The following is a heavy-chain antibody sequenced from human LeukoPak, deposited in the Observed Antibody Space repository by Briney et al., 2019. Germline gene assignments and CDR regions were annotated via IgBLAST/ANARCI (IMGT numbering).Heavy chain of an antibody. D-gene: IGHD2-15*01. CDR1: GDSFSSNSAA. CDR2: TYYRSKWYN. CDR3: AREVVVVVAATPGWFDP. V-gene: IGHV6-1*01. Sequence: SQTLSLTCAISGDSFSSNSAAWNWIRQSPSRGLEWLGRTYYRSKWYNDYAVSVKSRITINPDTSKNQFSLQLNSVTPEDTAVYYCAREVVVVVAATPGWFDPWGQGTLVTVSS. J-gene: IGHJ5*02.